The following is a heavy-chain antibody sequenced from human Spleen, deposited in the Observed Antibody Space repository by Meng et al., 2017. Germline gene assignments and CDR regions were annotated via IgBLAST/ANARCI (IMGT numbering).Heavy chain of an antibody. V-gene: IGHV7-4-1*02. D-gene: IGHD3-22*01. J-gene: IGHJ4*02. Sequence: QVQLVQAGSELKKPGASVKVSCKASGYTFTTYTMHWVRQAPGQGLEWLGLINTNTGNPTYAPGLTGRFVFSLDTSISTAYLQISGLRAEDTAMYYCARTKEYYDSSFDLWGQGTLVTVSS. CDR1: GYTFTTYT. CDR2: INTNTGNP. CDR3: ARTKEYYDSSFDL.